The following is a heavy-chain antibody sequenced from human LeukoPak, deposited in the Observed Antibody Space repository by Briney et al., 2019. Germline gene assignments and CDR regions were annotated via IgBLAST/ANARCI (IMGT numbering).Heavy chain of an antibody. Sequence: ETLSLTCTVSGYSISSSYSWGWIRQPPEQGLEWVANIKQDGSQKYYVDSVKGRFTISRDNANNLLYLQMNSLRAEDTAVYYCARESFAARWDWGQGTLVTVSS. J-gene: IGHJ4*02. V-gene: IGHV3-7*01. CDR1: GYSISSSY. CDR3: ARESFAARWD. CDR2: IKQDGSQK. D-gene: IGHD6-6*01.